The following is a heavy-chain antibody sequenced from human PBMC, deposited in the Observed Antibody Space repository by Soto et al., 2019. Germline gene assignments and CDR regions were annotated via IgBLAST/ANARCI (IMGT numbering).Heavy chain of an antibody. D-gene: IGHD3-9*01. CDR3: ATLTKYDILTGFYPC. CDR1: GFTVNSNY. CDR2: IYSDGST. J-gene: IGHJ4*02. V-gene: IGHV3-66*01. Sequence: EVQLVESGGGLVQPGGSLRLSCAASGFTVNSNYMSWVRQAPGKGLEWVSVIYSDGSTYYADSVKGRFIISRDNSNNTLYFQMNSLRAEDTAVYYCATLTKYDILTGFYPCWGQGNLVTVSS.